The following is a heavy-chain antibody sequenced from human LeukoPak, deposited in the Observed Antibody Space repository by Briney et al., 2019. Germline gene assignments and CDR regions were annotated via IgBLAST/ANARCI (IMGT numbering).Heavy chain of an antibody. Sequence: GGSLRLSCVASGFTFSSYAMSWVRQAPGKGLEWVAAISDSGGTTYYVDSVRGRFTISRDNSKNTLYLQMNSLRAEDTAIYSCARDIRGSGNYGWFDPWGQGTLVAVSS. V-gene: IGHV3-23*01. D-gene: IGHD3-10*01. CDR3: ARDIRGSGNYGWFDP. CDR2: ISDSGGTT. CDR1: GFTFSSYA. J-gene: IGHJ5*02.